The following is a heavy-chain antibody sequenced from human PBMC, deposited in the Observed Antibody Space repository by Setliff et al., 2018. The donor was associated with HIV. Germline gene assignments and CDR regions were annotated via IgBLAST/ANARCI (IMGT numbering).Heavy chain of an antibody. D-gene: IGHD5-12*01. CDR1: GDSIRGYY. CDR2: VFYTGFA. V-gene: IGHV4-59*08. CDR3: ARQVSIPGVAITPVDY. Sequence: PSETLSLTCTVSGDSIRGYYWSWNRQPPGKGLEWMGYVFYTGFAANNTSLKSQLTISVETSKSQFSLRLTSVTAADPAIHYFARQVSIPGVAITPVDYWGQGALVTVSS. J-gene: IGHJ4*02.